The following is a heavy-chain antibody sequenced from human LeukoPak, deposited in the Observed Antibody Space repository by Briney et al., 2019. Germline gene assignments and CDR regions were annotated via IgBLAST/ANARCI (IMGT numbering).Heavy chain of an antibody. CDR2: IIPILGIA. Sequence: SVKVSCKASGGTFSSYAISWVRQAPGQGLEWMGRIIPILGIANYAQKFQGRVTITADKSTSTAYMELSSLRSEDTAVYYCARGAGYSSSPYGLDPWAREPWSPSPQ. D-gene: IGHD6-13*01. CDR1: GGTFSSYA. J-gene: IGHJ5*02. CDR3: ARGAGYSSSPYGLDP. V-gene: IGHV1-69*04.